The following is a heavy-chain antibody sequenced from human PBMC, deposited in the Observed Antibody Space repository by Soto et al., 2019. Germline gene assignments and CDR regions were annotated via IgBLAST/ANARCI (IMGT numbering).Heavy chain of an antibody. Sequence: SETLSLTCAVSGGSISSGCYSWSWIRQPPGKGLEWIGYIYYSGSTYYNPSLKSRVTISVDTSKNQFSLKLSSVTAADTAVYYCARGPPLGYWGQGTLVTVSS. V-gene: IGHV4-30-2*05. CDR3: ARGPPLGY. J-gene: IGHJ4*02. CDR1: GGSISSGCYS. CDR2: IYYSGST.